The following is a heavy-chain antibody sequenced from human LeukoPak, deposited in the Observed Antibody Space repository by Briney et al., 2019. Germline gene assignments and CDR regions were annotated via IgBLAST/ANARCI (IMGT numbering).Heavy chain of an antibody. CDR1: GFTFSSYS. D-gene: IGHD2-21*02. J-gene: IGHJ4*02. CDR3: ARDYVTGALSFDC. CDR2: ISRSSSDI. V-gene: IGHV3-48*01. Sequence: GGSLRLSCAASGFTFSSYSMNWVRQAPGKGLEWISYISRSSSDIFYADSVKGRFTVSRDSAKNSLSLQMNSLRVEDTAVYYCARDYVTGALSFDCRGQGTLVTVSS.